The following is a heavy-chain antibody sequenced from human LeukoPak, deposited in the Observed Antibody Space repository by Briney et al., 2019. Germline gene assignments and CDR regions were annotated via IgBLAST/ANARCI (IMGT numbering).Heavy chain of an antibody. Sequence: SETLSLTCTVSGGSISSYYWSWIRQPPGKGLQWIGYIYTSGSTHYNPSLKSRVSISIDTSKNQFSLKLTSVTAADTAVYYCARALKNYDILTGYPTYYYGMDVWGQGTTVTVSS. V-gene: IGHV4-59*01. CDR1: GGSISSYY. CDR2: IYTSGST. D-gene: IGHD3-9*01. J-gene: IGHJ6*02. CDR3: ARALKNYDILTGYPTYYYGMDV.